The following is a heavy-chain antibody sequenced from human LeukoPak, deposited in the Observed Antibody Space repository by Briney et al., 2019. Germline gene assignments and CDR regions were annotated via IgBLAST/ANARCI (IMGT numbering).Heavy chain of an antibody. Sequence: PGRSLRLSCAASGFTFSSYAMHWVRQAPGKGLEWVAVISYDGSNKHYADSVKGRFTISRDNSKNTLYLQMNSLRAEDTAVYYCAREVKESEQWLVHPYYFDYWGQGTLVTVSS. J-gene: IGHJ4*02. V-gene: IGHV3-30*04. D-gene: IGHD6-19*01. CDR2: ISYDGSNK. CDR3: AREVKESEQWLVHPYYFDY. CDR1: GFTFSSYA.